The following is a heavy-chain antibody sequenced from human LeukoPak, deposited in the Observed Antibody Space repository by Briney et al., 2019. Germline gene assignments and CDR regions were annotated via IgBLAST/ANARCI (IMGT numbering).Heavy chain of an antibody. CDR2: MNPNSGNT. CDR3: ARGVFGSLRPLTKMNWFDP. D-gene: IGHD3-10*01. J-gene: IGHJ5*02. V-gene: IGHV1-8*01. CDR1: GYTFTSYD. Sequence: ASVKVSCKASGYTFTSYDINWVRQAPGQGLEWMGWMNPNSGNTGYAQKFQGRVTMTRNTSISTAYMELSSLRSEDTAVYYCARGVFGSLRPLTKMNWFDPWGQGTLVTVSS.